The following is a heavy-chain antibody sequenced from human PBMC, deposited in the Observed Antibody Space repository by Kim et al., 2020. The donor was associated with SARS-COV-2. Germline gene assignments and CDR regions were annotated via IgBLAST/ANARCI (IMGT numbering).Heavy chain of an antibody. CDR3: ARVEDRRDTIYYYYYGMDV. V-gene: IGHV3-48*02. CDR1: GFTFSSYS. CDR2: ISSSSSII. Sequence: GGSLRLSCAASGFTFSSYSMNWVRQAPGKGLEWVSYISSSSSIIYYADSVKGRFTISRDNAKNSLYLQMNSLRDEDTAVYYCARVEDRRDTIYYYYYGMDVWGQGTTVTVSS. D-gene: IGHD2-15*01. J-gene: IGHJ6*02.